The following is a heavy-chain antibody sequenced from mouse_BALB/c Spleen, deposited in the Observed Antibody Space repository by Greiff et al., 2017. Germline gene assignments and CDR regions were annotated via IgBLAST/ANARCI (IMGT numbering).Heavy chain of an antibody. CDR3: ARNGMGLLAWFAY. D-gene: IGHD1-1*01. J-gene: IGHJ3*01. V-gene: IGHV2-2*02. CDR2: IWSGGST. Sequence: VQLQESGPGLVQPSQSLSITCTVSGFSLTSYGVHWVRQSPGKGLEWLGVIWSGGSTDYNAAFISRLSISKDNSKSQVFFKMNSLQANDTAIYYCARNGMGLLAWFAYWGQGTLVTVSA. CDR1: GFSLTSYG.